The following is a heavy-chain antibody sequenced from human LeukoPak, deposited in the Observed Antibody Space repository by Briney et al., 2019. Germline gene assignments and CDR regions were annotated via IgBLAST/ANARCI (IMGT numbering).Heavy chain of an antibody. CDR2: IKQDGSEK. J-gene: IGHJ4*02. V-gene: IGHV3-7*01. Sequence: GGSLRLSCAASGFTFSSYWMSWVRQAPGKGLEWVANIKQDGSEKYYVDSVKGRFTISRDNAKNSLYLQMNSLRAEDTAVYYCARSRRYYYDSSGFSPDFDYWGQGTLVTVSS. CDR3: ARSRRYYYDSSGFSPDFDY. CDR1: GFTFSSYW. D-gene: IGHD3-22*01.